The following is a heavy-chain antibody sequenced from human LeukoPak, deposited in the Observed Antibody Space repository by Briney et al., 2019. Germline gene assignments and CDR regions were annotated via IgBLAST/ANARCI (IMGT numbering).Heavy chain of an antibody. J-gene: IGHJ3*02. D-gene: IGHD3-16*01. CDR2: IHYSGST. Sequence: SETLSLTCTVSGGXISTYYLTWIRQPPGKALEWIGYIHYSGSTFYNPSLKSRVSMSVDRSNNQFSLRLTSVTPADTAMYYCTRARWGYAFDIWGQGTMVTVSS. V-gene: IGHV4-59*01. CDR1: GGXISTYY. CDR3: TRARWGYAFDI.